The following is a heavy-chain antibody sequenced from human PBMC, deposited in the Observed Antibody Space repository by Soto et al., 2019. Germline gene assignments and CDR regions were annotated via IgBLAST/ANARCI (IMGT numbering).Heavy chain of an antibody. J-gene: IGHJ4*02. CDR3: ARDRNNYYDSSGYYSIWY. CDR2: ISGYNGNT. CDR1: GYRFTNYG. D-gene: IGHD3-22*01. V-gene: IGHV1-18*01. Sequence: ASVKVSFKASGYRFTNYGINWVRQAPGQGLEWMGWISGYNGNTNYAQKLQGRITMTTDTSTSTAYMELRSLRSDDTAVYYCARDRNNYYDSSGYYSIWYWGQGTLVTVSS.